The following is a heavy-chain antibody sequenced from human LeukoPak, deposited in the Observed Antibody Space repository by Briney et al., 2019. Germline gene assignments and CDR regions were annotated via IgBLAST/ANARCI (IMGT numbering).Heavy chain of an antibody. CDR2: IYNSGIT. D-gene: IGHD6-13*01. Sequence: GSLRLSCAASGFTVSTNYMTWVRQAPGRGLEWVSIIYNSGITYYGDSVKGRFTISRDISRNTVYLQMNNLRVDDTAVYYCAKGGSPDEWGQGTLVTVSS. V-gene: IGHV3-66*01. CDR1: GFTVSTNY. CDR3: AKGGSPDE. J-gene: IGHJ4*02.